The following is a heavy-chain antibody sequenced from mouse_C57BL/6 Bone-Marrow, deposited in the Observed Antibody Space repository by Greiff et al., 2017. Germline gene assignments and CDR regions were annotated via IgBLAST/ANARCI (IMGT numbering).Heavy chain of an antibody. J-gene: IGHJ3*01. Sequence: EVQLQQSGTVLARPGASVKMSCKTSGYTFTSYWMHWVKQRPGQGLEWIGAIYPGNSDTSYNQKFKGKAKLTAVTSASTAYMELSSLTNEDFAVYYCTRGPFAYWGRGTLVTVSA. CDR1: GYTFTSYW. CDR3: TRGPFAY. V-gene: IGHV1-5*01. CDR2: IYPGNSDT.